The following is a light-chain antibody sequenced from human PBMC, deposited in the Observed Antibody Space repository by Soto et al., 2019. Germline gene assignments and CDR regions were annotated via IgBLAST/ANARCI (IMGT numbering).Light chain of an antibody. CDR1: QSISSY. CDR3: QHRSKWPFT. CDR2: AVS. V-gene: IGKV3-11*01. Sequence: EIVLTQSPATLSLSPGERATLSCRASQSISSYLAWYQQKPGQAPRLILYAVSRRATGTPGRFSGSGYGTDFTPTITTLEPDDFAVYYCQHRSKWPFTFGGGTKVEI. J-gene: IGKJ4*01.